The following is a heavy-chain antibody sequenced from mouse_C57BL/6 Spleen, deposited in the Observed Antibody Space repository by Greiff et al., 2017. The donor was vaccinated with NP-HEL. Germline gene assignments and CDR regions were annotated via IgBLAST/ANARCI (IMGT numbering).Heavy chain of an antibody. CDR1: GFSLTSYG. CDR2: IWSGGST. J-gene: IGHJ4*01. CDR3: ARRRDYYGSSYYYYAMDY. V-gene: IGHV2-2*01. D-gene: IGHD1-1*01. Sequence: VQLQQSGPGLVQPSQSLSITCTVSGFSLTSYGVHWVRQSPGKGLEWLGVIWSGGSTDYNAAFISRLSISKDNSKSQVFFKMNSLQADDTAIYYCARRRDYYGSSYYYYAMDYWGQGTSVTVSS.